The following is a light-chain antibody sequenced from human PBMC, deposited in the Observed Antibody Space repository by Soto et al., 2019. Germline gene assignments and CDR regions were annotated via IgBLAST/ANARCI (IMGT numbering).Light chain of an antibody. J-gene: IGLJ2*01. V-gene: IGLV1-51*01. CDR2: NNN. CDR3: ATWDSGLSVTVV. Sequence: QSVLTQPPSVSAAPGQKVTISCSGSSSKIGKNYVSWYQHLPGTTPKLLIYNNNQRPAGIPDRFSGSKSGTTATLVITGLQTGDEADYYCATWDSGLSVTVVFGGGTKLTVL. CDR1: SSKIGKNY.